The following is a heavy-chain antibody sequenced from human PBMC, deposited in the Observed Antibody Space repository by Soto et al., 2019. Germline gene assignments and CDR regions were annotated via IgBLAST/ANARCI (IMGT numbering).Heavy chain of an antibody. J-gene: IGHJ6*02. CDR1: GGTFSSYA. CDR2: IIPIFGTT. D-gene: IGHD6-6*01. V-gene: IGHV1-69*15. CDR3: AKSPDPSSSSNYYYYGMDV. Sequence: QVQLVQSGAEVKKPGSSVKVSCKASGGTFSSYAITWVRQAPGQGLEWMGRIIPIFGTTNYAQKFQGRVTITADESTSTAYMDLSSLRSDATAVYSCAKSPDPSSSSNYYYYGMDVWGQGTTVTVSS.